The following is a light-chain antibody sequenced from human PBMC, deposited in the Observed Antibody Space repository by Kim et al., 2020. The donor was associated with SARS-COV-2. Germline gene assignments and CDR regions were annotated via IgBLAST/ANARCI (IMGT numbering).Light chain of an antibody. CDR3: QLGYST. V-gene: IGKV1-39*01. Sequence: DIQMTQSPSSLSASVGDRVTITCRASQNISSYLNWYQQRPGKAPNLLVYAASSLHSGVPSRFSGSGSGTDSTLTINNLQPEDSATYYCQLGYSTFGQGTKLEI. J-gene: IGKJ2*01. CDR2: AAS. CDR1: QNISSY.